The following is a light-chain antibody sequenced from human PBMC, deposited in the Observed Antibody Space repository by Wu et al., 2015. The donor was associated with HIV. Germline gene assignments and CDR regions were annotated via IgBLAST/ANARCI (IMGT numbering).Light chain of an antibody. CDR1: QSVASF. Sequence: EIVLTQSPGTLSLSPGTRATLYCRASQSVASFLAWYQQKPGQAPRLLIYDASNRATGIPARFSGSGSGTDFTLTISSLEPEDFAVYYCQQRRYWPLYTFGQGTKLEIK. CDR2: DAS. CDR3: QQRRYWPLYT. J-gene: IGKJ2*01. V-gene: IGKV3-11*01.